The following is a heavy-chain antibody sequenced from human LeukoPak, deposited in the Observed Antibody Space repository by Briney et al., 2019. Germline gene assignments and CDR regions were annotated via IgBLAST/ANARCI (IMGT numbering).Heavy chain of an antibody. CDR3: AKDIYGDYYYYYMDV. CDR2: ISWNSGSI. D-gene: IGHD4-17*01. Sequence: GGSLRLSCAASGFTFDDYAMHWVRQAPGKGLEWVSGISWNSGSIGYADSVKGRFTISRDNAKNSLYLQMNSLRAEDMALYYCAKDIYGDYYYYYMDVWGKGTTVTVSS. J-gene: IGHJ6*03. V-gene: IGHV3-9*03. CDR1: GFTFDDYA.